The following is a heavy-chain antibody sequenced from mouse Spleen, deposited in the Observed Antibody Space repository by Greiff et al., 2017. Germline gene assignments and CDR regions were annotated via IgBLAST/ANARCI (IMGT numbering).Heavy chain of an antibody. D-gene: IGHD2-4*01. CDR3: ARPRDYDWFAY. J-gene: IGHJ3*01. CDR2: ISSGSSTI. CDR1: GFTYSDYG. Sequence: EVQRVESGGGLVKPGGSLKLSCAASGFTYSDYGMHWVRQAPEKGLEWVAYISSGSSTIYYADTVKGRFTISRDNAKNTLFLQMTSLRSEDTAMYYCARPRDYDWFAYWGQGTLVTVSA. V-gene: IGHV5-17*01.